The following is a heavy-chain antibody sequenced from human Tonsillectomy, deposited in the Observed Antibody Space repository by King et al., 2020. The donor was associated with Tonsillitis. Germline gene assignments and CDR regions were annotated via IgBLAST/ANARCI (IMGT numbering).Heavy chain of an antibody. CDR3: SRWDSSAFDI. D-gene: IGHD1-26*01. CDR1: GFTFRGSA. J-gene: IGHJ3*02. V-gene: IGHV3-73*02. CDR2: IRSKANNYAT. Sequence: VQLVESGGGLVQPGGSVKLSCAASGFTFRGSAMHLVRQASGKGLEGVGRIRSKANNYATAYAESVKGRFTISRDDSKNTAYLQMNSLKTEDTAVYYCSRWDSSAFDIWGQGTMVTVSS.